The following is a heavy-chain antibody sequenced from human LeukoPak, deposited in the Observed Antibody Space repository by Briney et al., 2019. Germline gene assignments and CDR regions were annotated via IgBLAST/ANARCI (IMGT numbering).Heavy chain of an antibody. CDR2: IKQDGSEK. D-gene: IGHD2-2*02. Sequence: GGSLRLSCAASGYTFSSYWTSWVRQAPGKGLEWVANIKQDGSEKYYVDSVKGRFTISRDNAKNSLYLQMNSLGAEDTAVYYCAKHHCSSTSCYRVFDFWGQGTLVTVSS. V-gene: IGHV3-7*01. CDR3: AKHHCSSTSCYRVFDF. CDR1: GYTFSSYW. J-gene: IGHJ4*02.